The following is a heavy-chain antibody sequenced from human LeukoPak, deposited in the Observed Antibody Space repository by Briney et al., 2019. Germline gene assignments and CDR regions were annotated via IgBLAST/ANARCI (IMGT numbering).Heavy chain of an antibody. D-gene: IGHD6-13*01. J-gene: IGHJ4*01. CDR3: ARQKPAHGTYYFDH. CDR1: GDSIINNY. Sequence: SETLSFTCTVSGDSIINNYWTWIRQPPGRTLEWIGFIYYTGSTNYNPSLKSRVTMALDTSQRQFSLTLTSVTIADTAVYYCARQKPAHGTYYFDHWGHGTLVTVSS. CDR2: IYYTGST. V-gene: IGHV4-59*08.